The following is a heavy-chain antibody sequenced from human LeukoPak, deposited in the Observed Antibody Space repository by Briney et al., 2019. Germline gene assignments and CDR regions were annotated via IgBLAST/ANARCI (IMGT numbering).Heavy chain of an antibody. D-gene: IGHD5-18*01. CDR1: GFTFNNYA. CDR3: AKDGYSYAYSYFDS. CDR2: ISYDSKNK. J-gene: IGHJ4*01. Sequence: GGSLRLSCAASGFTFNNYAMNWVRQVPGKGLEWVALISYDSKNKNHADSVRGRFTVSRDDSRNTLYLQMDNLRGEDTAVYHCAKDGYSYAYSYFDSWGHGTLVTVSS. V-gene: IGHV3-30*18.